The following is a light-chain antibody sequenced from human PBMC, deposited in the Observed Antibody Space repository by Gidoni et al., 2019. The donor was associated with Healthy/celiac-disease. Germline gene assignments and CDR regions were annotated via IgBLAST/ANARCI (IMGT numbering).Light chain of an antibody. V-gene: IGLV3-21*04. CDR2: YDS. J-gene: IGLJ2*01. CDR3: QVWDSSREV. CDR1: NIGSKS. Sequence: SYVLTQPPSVSVAPGKTARITCGGNNIGSKSVHWYQQKPGQAPVLVIYYDSDRPSGIPERFSGSNSGNTATLTISRVEAGDEADYYCQVWDSSREVFGGGTKLTVL.